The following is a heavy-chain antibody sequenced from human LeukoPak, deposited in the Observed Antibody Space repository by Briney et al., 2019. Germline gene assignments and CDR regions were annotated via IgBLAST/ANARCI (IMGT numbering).Heavy chain of an antibody. Sequence: PSETLSLTCTVSGGSISSGGYYWSWIRQHPGKGLEWIGYIYYSGSTYYNPPLKSRVTISVDTSKNQFSLKLSSVTAADTAVYYCARGSAVRPFDYWGQGTLVTVSS. CDR3: ARGSAVRPFDY. CDR2: IYYSGST. J-gene: IGHJ4*02. D-gene: IGHD3-16*02. CDR1: GGSISSGGYY. V-gene: IGHV4-31*03.